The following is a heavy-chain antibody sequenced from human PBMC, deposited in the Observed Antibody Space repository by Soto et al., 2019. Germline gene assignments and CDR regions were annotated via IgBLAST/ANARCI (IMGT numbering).Heavy chain of an antibody. D-gene: IGHD3-10*01. CDR1: GYTFSTYY. V-gene: IGHV1-46*01. Sequence: ASVRVSCKASGYTFSTYYMHWLRQAPGQGLQRMGIIDPTGDTTAYAQNFQARLTMTTDTSTSTFYMELTSLRSDNTAVYYCARDEFALRGIIRLFRHYYCGMEVWDQGTTVTAP. CDR2: IDPTGDTT. J-gene: IGHJ6*02. CDR3: ARDEFALRGIIRLFRHYYCGMEV.